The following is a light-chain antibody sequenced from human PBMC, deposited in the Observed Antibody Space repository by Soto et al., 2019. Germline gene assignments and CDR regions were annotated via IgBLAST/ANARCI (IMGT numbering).Light chain of an antibody. CDR2: GAS. CDR1: QGVSGN. V-gene: IGKV3-15*01. Sequence: EIVMTQSPATLSVSPGERATLPCRASQGVSGNYLAWYQQKPGQAPRLLIFGASTRATGIPARFSGSGSGTEFTLTISSLQSEDFGVYYCQHYNRWPLTFGGGTKVDIK. J-gene: IGKJ4*01. CDR3: QHYNRWPLT.